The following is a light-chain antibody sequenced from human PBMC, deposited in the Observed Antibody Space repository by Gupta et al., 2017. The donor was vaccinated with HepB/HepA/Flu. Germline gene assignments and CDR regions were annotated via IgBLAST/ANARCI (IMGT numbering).Light chain of an antibody. Sequence: DIQITQSPSFLSASVGDRVTITCRASQGISTYVEWYQQKSGKTPKLLIYAASTLQSGVPSRFSGSGSGTEFTLTVSSLQPEDFATYYCQELNSYPRTFGGGTKVDIK. CDR3: QELNSYPRT. CDR1: QGISTY. CDR2: AAS. J-gene: IGKJ4*01. V-gene: IGKV1-9*01.